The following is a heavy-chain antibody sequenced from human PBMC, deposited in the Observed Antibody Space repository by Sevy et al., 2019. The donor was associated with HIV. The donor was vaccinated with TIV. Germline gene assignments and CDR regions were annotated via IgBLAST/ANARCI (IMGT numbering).Heavy chain of an antibody. J-gene: IGHJ4*02. CDR2: IKQDGSEK. CDR3: TRDSGGPGGYGSGSYYGGFDY. Sequence: GGSLRLSCAASGFTFGTYWMTWVRQAPGKGLQWVANIKQDGSEKNYVDSVKGRFTISRDNAKNSLYLQMNSLRAEDTAVYYGTRDSGGPGGYGSGSYYGGFDYWGQGTLVTVSS. V-gene: IGHV3-7*01. D-gene: IGHD3-10*01. CDR1: GFTFGTYW.